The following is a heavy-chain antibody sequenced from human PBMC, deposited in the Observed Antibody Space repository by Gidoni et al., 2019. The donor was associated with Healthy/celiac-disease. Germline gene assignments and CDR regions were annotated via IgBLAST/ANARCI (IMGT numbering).Heavy chain of an antibody. CDR3: AKERRGIAVAGNYYGMDV. CDR2: ISYDGSNK. V-gene: IGHV3-30*18. D-gene: IGHD6-19*01. CDR1: GFTFSSYG. Sequence: QVQLVESGGGGVQPGRSLRLSWAASGFTFSSYGMPWVRQAPGKGLEGVAVISYDGSNKYYADSVKGRFTISRDNSKNTLYLQMNSLRAEDTAVYYCAKERRGIAVAGNYYGMDVWGQGTTVTVSS. J-gene: IGHJ6*02.